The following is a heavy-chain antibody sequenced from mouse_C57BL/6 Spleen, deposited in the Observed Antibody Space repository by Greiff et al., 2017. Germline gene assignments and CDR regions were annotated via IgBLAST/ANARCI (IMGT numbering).Heavy chain of an antibody. CDR1: GYTFTSYW. CDR2: IHPNSGST. D-gene: IGHD2-10*02. J-gene: IGHJ2*01. V-gene: IGHV1-64*01. CDR3: ARKESYGNYVDY. Sequence: QVQLQQSGAELVKPGASVKLSCKASGYTFTSYWMHWVKQRPGQGLEWIGMIHPNSGSTNYNEKFKSKATLTVDKSSSTAYMQLSSLTSEDSAVYYCARKESYGNYVDYWGQGTTLTVSS.